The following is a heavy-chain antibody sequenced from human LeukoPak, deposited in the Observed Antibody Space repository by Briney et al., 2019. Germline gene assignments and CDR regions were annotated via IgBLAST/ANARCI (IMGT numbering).Heavy chain of an antibody. Sequence: GGSLRLSCAASGFTFSSYGMHWVRQAPGKGLEWVAFMRYDGSNRNYADSVKGRFTISRDNSKNTLYLQMNSLRAEDTAVYYCAKGVKVPLLRYFSYYMDVWGKGTTVTISS. CDR1: GFTFSSYG. CDR3: AKGVKVPLLRYFSYYMDV. D-gene: IGHD3-9*01. J-gene: IGHJ6*03. CDR2: MRYDGSNR. V-gene: IGHV3-30*02.